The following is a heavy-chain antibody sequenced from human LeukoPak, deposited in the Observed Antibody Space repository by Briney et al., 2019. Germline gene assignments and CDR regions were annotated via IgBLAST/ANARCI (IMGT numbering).Heavy chain of an antibody. V-gene: IGHV4-39*01. J-gene: IGHJ4*02. CDR1: GGSISSSSYY. Sequence: SETLSLTCTVSGGSISSSSYYWGWIRQPPGKGLEWIGSIYNSGSTYYNPSLKSRVTISADTSKNQFSLKLSSVTAADTAVYYCATQNPSSPFYYWGQGTLVSVSS. D-gene: IGHD2/OR15-2a*01. CDR3: ATQNPSSPFYY. CDR2: IYNSGST.